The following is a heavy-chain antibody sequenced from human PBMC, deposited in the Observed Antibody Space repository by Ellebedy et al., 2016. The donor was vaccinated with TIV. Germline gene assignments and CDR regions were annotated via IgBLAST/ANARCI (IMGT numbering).Heavy chain of an antibody. D-gene: IGHD3-10*01. Sequence: SETLSLTXTVSGGSISSYYWSWIRQPPGKGLEWIGYIYYSGSTNYNPSLKSRVTISVDTSKNQFSLKLSSVTAADTAVYYCARDRPRGAIYWGQGTLVTVSS. V-gene: IGHV4-59*12. CDR3: ARDRPRGAIY. CDR2: IYYSGST. CDR1: GGSISSYY. J-gene: IGHJ4*02.